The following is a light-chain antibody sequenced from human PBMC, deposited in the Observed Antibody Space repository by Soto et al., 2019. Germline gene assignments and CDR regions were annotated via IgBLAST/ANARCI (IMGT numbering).Light chain of an antibody. J-gene: IGKJ1*01. CDR2: WAS. V-gene: IGKV4-1*01. CDR3: QQYYSTRS. CDR1: QSVLFSSNNKNY. Sequence: DIVMTQSPDSLAVSLGERATINCKSSQSVLFSSNNKNYLAWYQQKPGQPPKLLIYWASTRESGVPDRFSGSGSGRDFTLTISSLQAEDVAVYYWQQYYSTRSFGQGTKVEIK.